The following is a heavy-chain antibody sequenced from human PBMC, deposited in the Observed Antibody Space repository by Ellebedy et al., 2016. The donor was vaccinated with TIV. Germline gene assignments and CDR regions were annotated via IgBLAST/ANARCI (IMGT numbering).Heavy chain of an antibody. D-gene: IGHD6-13*01. Sequence: SETLSLXCAVSGASLSNYDYFWGWVRQPPGKGLQWIGSIFKSGSIYYNPSLQSRLTISMDTSKNQFSLKVTSVTAADTAVYYCVSVAVGGTVYYYYGMDDWGPGTTVTVSS. V-gene: IGHV4-39*07. J-gene: IGHJ6*02. CDR1: GASLSNYDYF. CDR2: IFKSGSI. CDR3: VSVAVGGTVYYYYGMDD.